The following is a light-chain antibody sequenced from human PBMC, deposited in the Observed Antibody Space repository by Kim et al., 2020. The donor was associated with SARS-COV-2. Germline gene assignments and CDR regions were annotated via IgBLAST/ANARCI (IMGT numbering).Light chain of an antibody. CDR2: QDS. CDR1: KLGDKY. CDR3: HAWQRHTVI. Sequence: SYELTQPPSVSVSPGQTASITCSGDKLGDKYACWYQQKPGQSPVLVIYQDSKRPSGIPERFSLSLCEHTASLPLRDPQSVCGSLYLSHAWQRHTVIFG. J-gene: IGLJ2*01. V-gene: IGLV3-1*01.